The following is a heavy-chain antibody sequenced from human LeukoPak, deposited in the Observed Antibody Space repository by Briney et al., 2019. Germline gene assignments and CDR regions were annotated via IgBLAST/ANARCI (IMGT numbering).Heavy chain of an antibody. V-gene: IGHV4-59*08. CDR2: IYYSGST. D-gene: IGHD3-22*01. J-gene: IGHJ3*02. CDR3: ARHLRYYDSSGYYYTTFDI. Sequence: EPSETLSLTCTVSGGSIRSDYWSWIRQPPGKGLEWIGHIYYSGSTNYNPSLKSRVTISVDTSKNQFSLKLSSVTAADTAVYYCARHLRYYDSSGYYYTTFDIWGQGTMVTVSS. CDR1: GGSIRSDY.